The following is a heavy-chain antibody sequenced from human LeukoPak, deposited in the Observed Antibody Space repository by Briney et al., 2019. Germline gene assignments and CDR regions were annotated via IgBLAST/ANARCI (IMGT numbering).Heavy chain of an antibody. CDR2: ILHSGST. J-gene: IGHJ4*02. CDR3: ARTRDFWSAYFDY. Sequence: SQTLPLTCAVSGVSITSDTYYWSWIRQPPGKGLEWIGYILHSGSTYHNPSLKSRVTISVDTSKNQFSLKLSSVTAADTAVYFCARTRDFWSAYFDYWGQGILVTVSS. D-gene: IGHD3-3*01. CDR1: GVSITSDTYY. V-gene: IGHV4-30-2*01.